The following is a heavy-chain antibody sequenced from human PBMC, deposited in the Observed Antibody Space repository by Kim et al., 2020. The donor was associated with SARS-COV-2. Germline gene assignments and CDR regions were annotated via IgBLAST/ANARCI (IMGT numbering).Heavy chain of an antibody. J-gene: IGHJ5*02. D-gene: IGHD5-18*01. CDR2: ISGSGGST. Sequence: GGSLRLSCAASGFTFSSYAMSWVRQAPGKGLEWVSAISGSGGSTYYADSVKGRFTISRDNSKNTLYLQMNSLRAEDTAVYYCAKDRSLYSYGDNWFDPWGQGTLVTVSS. CDR1: GFTFSSYA. V-gene: IGHV3-23*01. CDR3: AKDRSLYSYGDNWFDP.